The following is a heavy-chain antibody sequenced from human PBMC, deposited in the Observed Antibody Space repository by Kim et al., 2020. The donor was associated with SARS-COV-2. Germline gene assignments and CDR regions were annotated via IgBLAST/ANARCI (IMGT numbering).Heavy chain of an antibody. Sequence: GVSLRLSCAASGFTFSSYVMHWVRQATGKGLEWVSAIGTAGDTYYPGSVKGRFTISRENAKNSLYLQMNSLRAGDTAVYYCARAGLGEKGFDYWGQGTLVTVSS. D-gene: IGHD2-21*01. CDR3: ARAGLGEKGFDY. V-gene: IGHV3-13*04. CDR2: IGTAGDT. J-gene: IGHJ4*02. CDR1: GFTFSSYV.